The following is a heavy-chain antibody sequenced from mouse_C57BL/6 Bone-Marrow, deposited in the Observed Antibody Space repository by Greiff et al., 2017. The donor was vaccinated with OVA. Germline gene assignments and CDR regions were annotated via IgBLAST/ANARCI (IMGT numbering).Heavy chain of an antibody. CDR2: ISYDGSN. Sequence: EVQLVESGPGLVKPSQSLSLTCSVTGYSITSGYYWNWIRQFPGNKLEWMGYISYDGSNNYNPSLKNRISITRDTSKNQFFLKLNSVTTEDTATYYCARDPGTGRYFDYWGQGTTLTVSS. CDR1: GYSITSGYY. D-gene: IGHD4-1*01. CDR3: ARDPGTGRYFDY. J-gene: IGHJ2*01. V-gene: IGHV3-6*01.